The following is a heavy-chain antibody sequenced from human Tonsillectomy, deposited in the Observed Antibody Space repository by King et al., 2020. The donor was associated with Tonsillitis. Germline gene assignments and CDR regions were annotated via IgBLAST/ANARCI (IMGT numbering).Heavy chain of an antibody. V-gene: IGHV3-7*03. Sequence: VQLVESGGGLVQPGGSLRLSCAASGFTFSSYWMSWVRQAPGKGLEWVANIKQDGSEKYYVDSVKGRFTISRDNAKHSLYLQMNSLRAEDTAVYYCARDQRDFYVWGSYPPCLPDYWGQGTLVTVSS. D-gene: IGHD3-16*02. CDR3: ARDQRDFYVWGSYPPCLPDY. CDR1: GFTFSSYW. J-gene: IGHJ4*02. CDR2: IKQDGSEK.